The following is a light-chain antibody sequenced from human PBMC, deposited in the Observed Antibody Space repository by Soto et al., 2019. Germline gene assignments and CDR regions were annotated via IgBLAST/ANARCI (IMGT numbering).Light chain of an antibody. CDR3: QQHGTT. J-gene: IGKJ1*01. Sequence: EIVFAQSPGTLSFSPGERATPSCRTSQSVSNNYLAWYQQKPGQAPRLLIYGASTRATGIPDRFSGSGSGTDFTLTISRLEPEDSAVYYCQQHGTTFGQGTKVDIK. V-gene: IGKV3-20*01. CDR1: QSVSNNY. CDR2: GAS.